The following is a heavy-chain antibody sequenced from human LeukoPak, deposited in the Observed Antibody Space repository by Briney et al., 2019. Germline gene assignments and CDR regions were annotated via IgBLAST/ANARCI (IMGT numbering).Heavy chain of an antibody. CDR1: GFTFNNYT. J-gene: IGHJ5*02. D-gene: IGHD2-15*01. CDR3: ARDGLPATVANWFDP. Sequence: GSLRLSCAASGFTFNNYTMNWVRQAPGKGLEWVSSISRNGIYIKYVDSVKGRFTVSRDNAKNSLYLQMNSLRAEDTAVYYCARDGLPATVANWFDPWGQGTLVTVSS. V-gene: IGHV3-21*01. CDR2: ISRNGIYI.